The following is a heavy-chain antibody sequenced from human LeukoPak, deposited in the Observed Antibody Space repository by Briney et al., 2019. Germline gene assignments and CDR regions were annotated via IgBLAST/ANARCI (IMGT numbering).Heavy chain of an antibody. CDR3: AKGSADARPYYFDY. CDR1: GFTFRTYA. Sequence: PGGSLRLSCTVSGFTFRTYAMSWVRQAPGQGLEWVSAINDRGTSTWHADSVKGRFAISRDNSKNTLFLQMNSLRAEDTAVYYCAKGSADARPYYFDYWGQGTLVTVSS. CDR2: INDRGTST. D-gene: IGHD2-15*01. J-gene: IGHJ4*02. V-gene: IGHV3-23*01.